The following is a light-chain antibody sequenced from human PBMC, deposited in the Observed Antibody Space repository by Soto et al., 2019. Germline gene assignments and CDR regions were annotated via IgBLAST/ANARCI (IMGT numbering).Light chain of an antibody. V-gene: IGKV3-15*01. J-gene: IGKJ5*01. CDR2: GAS. CDR1: QSVSSN. CDR3: QQYNNWPIT. Sequence: EIVMTQSPATLSVSPGEKATLSCRASQSVSSNLAWYQQKPGQAPRLLIYGASTRATGIPARFSGSGSGTEFTLTISSLQSEDFALYYCQQYNNWPITFGQGTRLEN.